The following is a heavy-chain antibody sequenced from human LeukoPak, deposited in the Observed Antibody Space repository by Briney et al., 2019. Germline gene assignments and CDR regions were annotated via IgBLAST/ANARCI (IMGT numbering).Heavy chain of an antibody. Sequence: SETLSLTCTVSRGSISNYYWNWIRQPPGKGLEWIGYIYYSGSTNYNPSLKSRVTILLDTSKNQFSLKLSSVSAADTAVYYCARRSAAAGTIDYWGQGTLVTVSS. CDR1: RGSISNYY. CDR2: IYYSGST. J-gene: IGHJ4*02. CDR3: ARRSAAAGTIDY. D-gene: IGHD6-13*01. V-gene: IGHV4-59*08.